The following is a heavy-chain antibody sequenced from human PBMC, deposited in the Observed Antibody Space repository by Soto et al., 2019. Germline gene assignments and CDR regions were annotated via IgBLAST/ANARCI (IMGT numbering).Heavy chain of an antibody. D-gene: IGHD2-2*02. Sequence: TLSLTCTVSGASISSGDYYWSWIRQPPGKGLEWIGYNYYSGSTYYNPSLKSPVTISLDTSKNQFSLKLSSATAADTAVYYCARERVTAGIHHTWFDHWGQGTLVTVSS. CDR1: GASISSGDYY. CDR3: ARERVTAGIHHTWFDH. CDR2: NYYSGST. J-gene: IGHJ5*02. V-gene: IGHV4-30-4*01.